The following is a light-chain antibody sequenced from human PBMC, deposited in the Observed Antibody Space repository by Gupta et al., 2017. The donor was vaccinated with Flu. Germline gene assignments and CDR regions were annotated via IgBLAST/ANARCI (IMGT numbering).Light chain of an antibody. V-gene: IGLV3-25*02. J-gene: IGLJ1*01. CDR3: QSADGSGPEV. CDR2: KDT. CDR1: ALSKQY. Sequence: SSELTQPPSVSVSPGQTARITCSGDALSKQYAYWYQQKAGQAPGWVIYKDTERHSGIPERFAAARSGDMAIMNIRGVVAEDEAYEDCQSADGSGPEVFGTGTKLTVL.